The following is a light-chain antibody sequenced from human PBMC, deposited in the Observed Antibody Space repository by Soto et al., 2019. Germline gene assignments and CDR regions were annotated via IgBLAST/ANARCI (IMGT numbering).Light chain of an antibody. Sequence: DIQMTQSPSSLFASVGDRVTITCRASQSISSYLNWYQQKPGKAPKLLIYAASSLQSGFPSRFSGSGSGTDFTINISSLQPEDFATYYSQQSYSTLWTFGQGTKVEIK. V-gene: IGKV1-39*01. CDR3: QQSYSTLWT. CDR2: AAS. J-gene: IGKJ1*01. CDR1: QSISSY.